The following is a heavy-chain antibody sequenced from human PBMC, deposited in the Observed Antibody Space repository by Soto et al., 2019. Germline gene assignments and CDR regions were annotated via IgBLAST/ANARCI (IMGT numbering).Heavy chain of an antibody. CDR1: GFTFSSYA. V-gene: IGHV3-30-3*01. Sequence: QVQLVESGGGVVQPGRSLRLSCAASGFTFSSYAMHWVRQAPGKGLEWVAVISYDGSNKYYADSVKGRFTISRANSKNTLNMQMTSLSAEDTAVYSCARVRYSSSWSGDYWGQGTLVTVSS. J-gene: IGHJ4*02. CDR2: ISYDGSNK. D-gene: IGHD6-13*01. CDR3: ARVRYSSSWSGDY.